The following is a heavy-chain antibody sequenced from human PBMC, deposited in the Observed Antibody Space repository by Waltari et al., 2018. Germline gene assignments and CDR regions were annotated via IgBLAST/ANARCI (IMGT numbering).Heavy chain of an antibody. CDR2: IYSGGTT. CDR3: AREHYGGGF. V-gene: IGHV3-53*01. CDR1: GFPFSPHY. Sequence: EVQLVDSGGGLIQHGWSLSLSCAASGFPFSPHYLTWVRQAPGKGLEWVSVIYSGGTTYYADSVKGRFTISRDNSKNTVYLQLNSLTVEDTAVYYCAREHYGGGFWGQGTLVTVSS. J-gene: IGHJ4*02. D-gene: IGHD4-17*01.